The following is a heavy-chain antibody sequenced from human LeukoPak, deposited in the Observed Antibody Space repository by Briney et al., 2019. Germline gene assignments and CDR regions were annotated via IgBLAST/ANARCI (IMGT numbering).Heavy chain of an antibody. J-gene: IGHJ4*02. Sequence: ASVKVSCKVSGYTLTELSMHWVRQAPGKGGEGMGGFDPEDGETIYAQKFQGRVTMTEDTSTDTAYMELSSLRSEDTAVYYCATARIAAAGMGRYYFDYWGQGTLVTVSS. V-gene: IGHV1-24*01. CDR3: ATARIAAAGMGRYYFDY. CDR2: FDPEDGET. D-gene: IGHD6-13*01. CDR1: GYTLTELS.